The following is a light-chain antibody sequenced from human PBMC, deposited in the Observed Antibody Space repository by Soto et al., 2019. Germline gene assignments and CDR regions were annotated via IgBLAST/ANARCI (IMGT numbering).Light chain of an antibody. CDR2: GAS. Sequence: DIVLTQSPGTLSLSPGERATLSCRASQTVSSSSLAWYQQKPGQAPRLLIFGASTRAAGFPDRFSGSGSGTDFTLTISTLEPEDFAVDYCQQYGSSPRTFGQWTKVEIK. CDR3: QQYGSSPRT. J-gene: IGKJ1*01. V-gene: IGKV3-20*01. CDR1: QTVSSSS.